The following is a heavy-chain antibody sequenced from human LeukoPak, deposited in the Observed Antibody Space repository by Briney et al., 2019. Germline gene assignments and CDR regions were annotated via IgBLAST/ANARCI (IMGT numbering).Heavy chain of an antibody. V-gene: IGHV1-8*01. J-gene: IGHJ3*02. CDR3: ARDLPWESNAFDI. CDR2: MNPNSGNT. Sequence: ASVNVSCKASGYTFTSYYINWVRQATEQWLEWMGWMNPNSGNTSYAQKFQGRVTMTRNTSISTAYMELSSLRSEDTAVYYCARDLPWESNAFDIWGQGTMVTVYS. CDR1: GYTFTSYY. D-gene: IGHD1-26*01.